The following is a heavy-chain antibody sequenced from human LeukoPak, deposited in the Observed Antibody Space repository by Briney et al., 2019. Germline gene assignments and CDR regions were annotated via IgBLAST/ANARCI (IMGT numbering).Heavy chain of an antibody. D-gene: IGHD6-13*01. CDR1: GGSISNYY. CDR2: TYYNARST. Sequence: SETLSLTCTVSGGSISNYYWSWIRQPPGKGLEWIGYTYYNARSTNYNPSLKSRVTISVDTSKNQFSLKLSSVTAADTAVYYCATLSIAAAGIFDCWGQGTLVTVSS. V-gene: IGHV4-59*08. J-gene: IGHJ5*01. CDR3: ATLSIAAAGIFDC.